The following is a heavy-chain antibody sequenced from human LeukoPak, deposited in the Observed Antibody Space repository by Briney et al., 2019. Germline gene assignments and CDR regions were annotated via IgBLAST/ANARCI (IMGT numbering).Heavy chain of an antibody. CDR3: ARDSEGYDFWSGYIEGDYFDY. V-gene: IGHV3-7*01. J-gene: IGHJ4*02. CDR2: IKQDGSEK. Sequence: GGSLRLSCAASGFPFSSYGMHWVRQAPGKGLEWVANIKQDGSEKYYVDSVKGRFTISRDNAKNSLYLQMNSLRAEDTAVYYCARDSEGYDFWSGYIEGDYFDYWGQGTLVTVSS. D-gene: IGHD3-3*01. CDR1: GFPFSSYG.